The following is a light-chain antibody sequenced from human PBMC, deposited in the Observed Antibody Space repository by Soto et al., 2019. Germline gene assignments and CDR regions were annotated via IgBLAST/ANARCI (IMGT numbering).Light chain of an antibody. Sequence: DIQVTQSPPTLSASVGDRVTITCRASQRITNWLAWYQQKPGKAPSLLIYQASILQRGVPSRFSGSGFGTEFSLTISGLQPEDFGMYYCQQYNSHWSWTFGQGTKVDIK. CDR1: QRITNW. CDR2: QAS. J-gene: IGKJ1*01. CDR3: QQYNSHWSWT. V-gene: IGKV1-5*03.